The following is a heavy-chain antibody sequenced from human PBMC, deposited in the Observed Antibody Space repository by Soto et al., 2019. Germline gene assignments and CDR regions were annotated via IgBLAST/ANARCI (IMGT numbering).Heavy chain of an antibody. D-gene: IGHD5-18*01. Sequence: ASVKVSCKASGYTFTSYGISWVRQAPGQGLEWMGWISAYNGNTNYAQKFQGRVTMTTDTSTSTVYMELRSLRSDDTAVYYCARVRYGYYWFDPWGQGTLVTVSS. CDR2: ISAYNGNT. CDR1: GYTFTSYG. J-gene: IGHJ5*02. CDR3: ARVRYGYYWFDP. V-gene: IGHV1-18*01.